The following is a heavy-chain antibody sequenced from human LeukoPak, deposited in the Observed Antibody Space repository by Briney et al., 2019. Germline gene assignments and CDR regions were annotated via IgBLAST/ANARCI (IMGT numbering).Heavy chain of an antibody. J-gene: IGHJ4*02. Sequence: GGSLRLSCAASGFTFSSYWMSWVRQAPGKGLEWVSFISGSSSYIYYADSLKGRFTISRDNAKNSLYLQMNSLRAEDMAVYYCARGEYGSGSYHIDYWGQGTLVTVSS. V-gene: IGHV3-21*01. D-gene: IGHD3-10*01. CDR1: GFTFSSYW. CDR3: ARGEYGSGSYHIDY. CDR2: ISGSSSYI.